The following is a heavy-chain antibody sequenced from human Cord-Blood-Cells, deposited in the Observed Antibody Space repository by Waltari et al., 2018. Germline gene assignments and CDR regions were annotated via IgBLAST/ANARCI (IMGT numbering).Heavy chain of an antibody. V-gene: IGHV1-8*03. CDR2: MSPNSGNT. CDR3: AGGPYGSGSYYNY. CDR1: GHTFPSYA. J-gene: IGHJ4*02. Sequence: QVQLAQSGADVKKPGASVKVSCKASGHTFPSYAINWVRQVTGQGLEWMGWMSPNSGNTGYAQKFQGRVTITRNTSISTAYMELSSLRSEDTAVYYCAGGPYGSGSYYNYWGQGTLVTVSS. D-gene: IGHD3-10*01.